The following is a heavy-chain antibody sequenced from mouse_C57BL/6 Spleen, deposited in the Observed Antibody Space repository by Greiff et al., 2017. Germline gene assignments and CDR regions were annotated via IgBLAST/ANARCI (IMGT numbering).Heavy chain of an antibody. CDR1: GYTFTSYW. CDR3: ARGRAYDGYYFFAY. D-gene: IGHD2-3*01. CDR2: IDPSDSYT. J-gene: IGHJ3*01. V-gene: IGHV1-69*01. Sequence: QVQLQQPGAELVMPGASVKLSCKASGYTFTSYWMHWVKQRPGQGLEWIGEIDPSDSYTNYNQKFKGKSTLTVAKSSSTAYMQLSSLTSEDSAVYYCARGRAYDGYYFFAYWGQGTLVTVSA.